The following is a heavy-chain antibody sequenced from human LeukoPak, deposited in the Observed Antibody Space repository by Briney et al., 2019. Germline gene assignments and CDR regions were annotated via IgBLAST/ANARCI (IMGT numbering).Heavy chain of an antibody. Sequence: GGSLRLYCAASGFTLSSYWMHWVRQAPGKGLVWVSRINSEGSSTAYADSVKGRFTISRDNAKNTLYLQMTSLRAEDTAVYYCARVGLDALDIWGQGTMVTVSS. CDR2: INSEGSST. J-gene: IGHJ3*02. V-gene: IGHV3-74*01. CDR3: ARVGLDALDI. D-gene: IGHD1-26*01. CDR1: GFTLSSYW.